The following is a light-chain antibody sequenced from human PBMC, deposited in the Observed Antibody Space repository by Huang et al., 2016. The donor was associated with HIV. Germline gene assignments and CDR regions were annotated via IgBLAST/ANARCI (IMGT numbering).Light chain of an antibody. J-gene: IGKJ2*01. CDR1: QSLVYSDGDTS. CDR3: MQGSHTPYT. Sequence: DVVLTQSPLSLPVTLGQPASISCRSGQSLVYSDGDTSLNWFQQRPGQSPRRLIYKVSNRDSGVPDRFNGSGSGTDFTLKISRVEAEDVGVYYCMQGSHTPYTFGQGTKLEIK. CDR2: KVS. V-gene: IGKV2-30*01.